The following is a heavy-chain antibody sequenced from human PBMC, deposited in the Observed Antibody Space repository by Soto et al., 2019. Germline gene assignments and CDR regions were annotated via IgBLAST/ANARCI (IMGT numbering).Heavy chain of an antibody. D-gene: IGHD3-9*01. CDR3: ARERSYDILTGSNWFAP. CDR2: IYYSGST. CDR1: GGSVSSGSYY. V-gene: IGHV4-61*01. Sequence: SETLSLTCTVSGGSVSSGSYYWSWIRQPPGKGLEWIGYIYYSGSTNYNPSLRSRVTISVDTSKNQFSLKLSSVTAADTAVYYCARERSYDILTGSNWFAPGGQGTLVTVSS. J-gene: IGHJ5*02.